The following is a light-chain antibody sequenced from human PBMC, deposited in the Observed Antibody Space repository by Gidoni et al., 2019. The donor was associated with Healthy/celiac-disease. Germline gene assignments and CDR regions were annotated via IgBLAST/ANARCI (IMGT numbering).Light chain of an antibody. Sequence: EIVLTQSPATLSLSPGERATLSCRASQSVSSYLAWYQQKPGQAPRLLIYDASNRATGIPARFSGSGSGTDFTLTFSGLEPEDFAVYSCQRRGNGGGLTFGGGTKVEIK. J-gene: IGKJ4*01. CDR2: DAS. CDR1: QSVSSY. V-gene: IGKV3-11*01. CDR3: QRRGNGGGLT.